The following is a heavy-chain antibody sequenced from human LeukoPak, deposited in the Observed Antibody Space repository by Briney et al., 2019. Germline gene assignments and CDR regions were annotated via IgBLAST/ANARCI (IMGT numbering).Heavy chain of an antibody. CDR3: ARDAASSGSYYIY. Sequence: SETLSLTCAVYGGSFSGYYWSWIRQPPGKGLEWIGEINHSGSTNNNPSLKSRVTISVDTSKNQFSLKLSSVTAADTAVYYCARDAASSGSYYIYWGQGTLVTVSS. CDR1: GGSFSGYY. D-gene: IGHD3-10*01. V-gene: IGHV4-34*01. CDR2: INHSGST. J-gene: IGHJ4*02.